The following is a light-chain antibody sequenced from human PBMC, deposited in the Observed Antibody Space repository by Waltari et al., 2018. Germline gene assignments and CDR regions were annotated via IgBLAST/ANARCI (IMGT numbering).Light chain of an antibody. V-gene: IGLV2-14*01. J-gene: IGLJ3*02. CDR3: SLYISSSTYWV. CDR1: SSDVGTYNY. CDR2: EVS. Sequence: QSALTQPASVSGSPGQSITISCTGTSSDVGTYNYVTWYQQHPDKAPKLMIYEVSYRPSGVSSCFSCCKSGNTASLTISGLQAEDEADYYCSLYISSSTYWVFGGGTKLTVL.